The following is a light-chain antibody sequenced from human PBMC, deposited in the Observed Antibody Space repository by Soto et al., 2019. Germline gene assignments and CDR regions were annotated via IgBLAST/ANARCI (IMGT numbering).Light chain of an antibody. CDR1: QSISTY. CDR3: QQYNNWRT. V-gene: IGKV1-5*03. J-gene: IGKJ1*01. CDR2: KAS. Sequence: DIQMTQSPSSRSASVGDRVTITCRASQSISTYVNWYHHKPGKAPKLLIYKASTLKSGVPSRFSGSGSGTEFTLTISSLQSEDFAVYYCQQYNNWRTFGQGTKVDIK.